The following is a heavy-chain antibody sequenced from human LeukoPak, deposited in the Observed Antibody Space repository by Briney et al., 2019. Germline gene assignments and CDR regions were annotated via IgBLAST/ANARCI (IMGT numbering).Heavy chain of an antibody. V-gene: IGHV4-31*11. D-gene: IGHD6-13*01. CDR1: GGSFSGYY. Sequence: PSETLSLTCAVYGGSFSGYYWSWIRQHPGKGLEWIGYIYYSGSTYYNPSLESRLTISVDTSKNQFSLKLNSVTAADTAVYYCAKIDRYGSSWWYFDNWGQGTLVTVSS. J-gene: IGHJ4*02. CDR2: IYYSGST. CDR3: AKIDRYGSSWWYFDN.